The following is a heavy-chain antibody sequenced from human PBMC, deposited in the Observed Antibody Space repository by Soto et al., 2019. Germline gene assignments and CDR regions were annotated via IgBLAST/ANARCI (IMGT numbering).Heavy chain of an antibody. J-gene: IGHJ4*02. CDR3: AKEGEYSSGWDNFDY. V-gene: IGHV3-23*01. Sequence: PGGSLRLSCAASGFTFSSYAMSWVRQAPGKGLEWVSAISDSGGSTYYADSVKGRFTISRDNSKNTLYLQMNSLRAEDTAVYYCAKEGEYSSGWDNFDYWGQGTLVTVSS. CDR2: ISDSGGST. CDR1: GFTFSSYA. D-gene: IGHD6-19*01.